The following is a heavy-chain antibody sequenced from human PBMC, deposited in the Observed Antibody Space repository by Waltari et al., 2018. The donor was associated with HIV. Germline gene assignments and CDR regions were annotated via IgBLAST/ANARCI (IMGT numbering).Heavy chain of an antibody. Sequence: EVKLVQSGPEVKKPGESLKISCTASGYTFTHHVISWVRQMPGKGLEWMGIIHPTDSHTRYSPSFQGHVSISADKSINTAYLQWSSLKASDSAMYYCARQTIPYYSSGGSLNDAFDIWGHGTVVTVSS. CDR2: IHPTDSHT. CDR3: ARQTIPYYSSGGSLNDAFDI. CDR1: GYTFTHHV. V-gene: IGHV5-51*01. J-gene: IGHJ3*02. D-gene: IGHD2-15*01.